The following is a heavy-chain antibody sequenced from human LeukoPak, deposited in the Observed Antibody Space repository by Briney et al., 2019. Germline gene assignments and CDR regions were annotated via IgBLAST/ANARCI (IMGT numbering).Heavy chain of an antibody. V-gene: IGHV3-33*01. J-gene: IGHJ4*02. CDR2: IWYDGSNK. D-gene: IGHD6-19*01. Sequence: GRSLRLSCAASGFTFSSYGMHWVRQAPGKGLEWVAVIWYDGSNKYYADSVKGRFTISRDNSKNTLYLLMNSLRAEDTAVYYCARDSVRFWHSSGWRPFDYWGQGTLVTVSS. CDR3: ARDSVRFWHSSGWRPFDY. CDR1: GFTFSSYG.